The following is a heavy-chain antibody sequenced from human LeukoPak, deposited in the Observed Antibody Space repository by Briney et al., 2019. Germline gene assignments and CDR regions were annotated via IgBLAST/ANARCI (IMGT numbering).Heavy chain of an antibody. V-gene: IGHV3-23*01. CDR2: ISNNGGYT. Sequence: GGSLRLSCAASGFTFSSSAMSWVRQAPGKVLEWVSAISNNGGYTYYADSVQGRFTISRDNSKSTLCLQMNSLRAEDTAVYYCAKQLGYCSDGSCYFPYWGQGTLVTVSS. J-gene: IGHJ4*02. CDR1: GFTFSSSA. CDR3: AKQLGYCSDGSCYFPY. D-gene: IGHD2-15*01.